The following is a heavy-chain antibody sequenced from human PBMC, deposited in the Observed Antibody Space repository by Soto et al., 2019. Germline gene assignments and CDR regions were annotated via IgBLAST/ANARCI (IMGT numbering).Heavy chain of an antibody. J-gene: IGHJ5*02. V-gene: IGHV3-9*01. D-gene: IGHD3-3*01. CDR1: GFTFDDYA. CDR3: AKTRDLGKCDECPDNVPFDP. Sequence: GGSLRLSCAASGFTFDDYAMHWVRLAPGKGLEWVSGVSWNSGNIAYADSVRGRFTISRDNAKNSVHLQMNSLRGDDTALYYCAKTRDLGKCDECPDNVPFDPWGQGTLVTV. CDR2: VSWNSGNI.